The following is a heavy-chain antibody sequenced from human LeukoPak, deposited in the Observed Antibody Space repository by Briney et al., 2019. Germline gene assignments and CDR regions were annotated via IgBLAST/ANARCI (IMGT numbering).Heavy chain of an antibody. CDR3: ARDSTRVVRGGRGMDV. CDR2: ISSSSYI. J-gene: IGHJ6*04. D-gene: IGHD3-10*01. Sequence: GGSLRLSCAASGFTFRSYSMNWVRQAPGKGLVWVSSISSSSYIYYADSVKGRFTISRDNAKNSLYLQMNSLRAEDTAVYYCARDSTRVVRGGRGMDVWGKGTTVTVSS. V-gene: IGHV3-21*01. CDR1: GFTFRSYS.